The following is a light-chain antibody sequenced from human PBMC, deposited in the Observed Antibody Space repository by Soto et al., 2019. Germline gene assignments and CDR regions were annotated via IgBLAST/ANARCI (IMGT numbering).Light chain of an antibody. Sequence: QAVVTQSPSASASLGASVKLTCTLSSGHSNYAIAWHQQQPEKGPRYLMKLNSDGSHSKGDGIPDRFSGSSSGAERYLTISSLQSDDEADYYCQTWGTGIRVFGGGTKVTVL. J-gene: IGLJ2*01. CDR1: SGHSNYA. V-gene: IGLV4-69*01. CDR3: QTWGTGIRV. CDR2: LNSDGSH.